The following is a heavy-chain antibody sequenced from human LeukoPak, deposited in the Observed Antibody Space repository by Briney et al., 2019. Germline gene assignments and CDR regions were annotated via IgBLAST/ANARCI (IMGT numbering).Heavy chain of an antibody. CDR2: IKQDGSEK. CDR3: ARDLLKGFCSGTNCYASPDY. CDR1: GFTFSTYS. D-gene: IGHD2-2*01. V-gene: IGHV3-7*01. J-gene: IGHJ4*02. Sequence: QAGGSLRLSCAASGFTFSTYSMSWVRQAPGKGLEWVANIKQDGSEKYYVDSVRGRFTISRDNAKNSLYLQMNSRSAEDTAVYYCARDLLKGFCSGTNCYASPDYWGQGTLVTVSS.